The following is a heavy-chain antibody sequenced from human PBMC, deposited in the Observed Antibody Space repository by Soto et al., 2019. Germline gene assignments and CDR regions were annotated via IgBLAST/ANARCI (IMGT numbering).Heavy chain of an antibody. V-gene: IGHV4-4*02. D-gene: IGHD2-2*01. CDR3: ARAKLCNTLSCPHSFDT. CDR2: VYHSGSS. CDR1: GGSINTNNW. J-gene: IGHJ4*02. Sequence: QVQLQESGPGLVNASGTLSLTCGVSGGSINTNNWWSWLRQPPGQGLEWIAEVYHSGSSNYNPSLKSRLSISVATSKNQFSLRLTSVTAADSAVYYCARAKLCNTLSCPHSFDTWGQGTLVSVSS.